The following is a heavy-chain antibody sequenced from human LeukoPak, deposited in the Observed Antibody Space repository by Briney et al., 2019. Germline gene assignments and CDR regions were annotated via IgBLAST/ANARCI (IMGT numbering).Heavy chain of an antibody. J-gene: IGHJ4*02. CDR1: GGSISSSYYY. CDR2: VYYIGST. V-gene: IGHV4-39*01. CDR3: VSHVPGTYYRFNY. Sequence: SETLSLTCTVSGGSISSSYYYWGWIRQPPGKGLEWIGSVYYIGSTYYNPSLKSRVTMSVDTSKNQFSLKLSSVTAADAAVYFCVSHVPGTYYRFNYWGQGTLVTVSS. D-gene: IGHD1-26*01.